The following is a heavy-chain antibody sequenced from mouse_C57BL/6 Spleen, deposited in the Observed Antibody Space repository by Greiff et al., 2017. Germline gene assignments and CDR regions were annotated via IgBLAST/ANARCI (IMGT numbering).Heavy chain of an antibody. CDR2: ISYDGSN. D-gene: IGHD1-1*01. Sequence: EVQLQQSGPGLVKPSQSLSLTCSVTGYSITSGYYWNWIRQFPGNKLEWMGYISYDGSNNYNPSLKNRISITRDTSKNQFFLKLNSVTTEDTATYYCAREESYYYGSSDWYFDVWGTGTTVTVSS. CDR3: AREESYYYGSSDWYFDV. V-gene: IGHV3-6*01. J-gene: IGHJ1*03. CDR1: GYSITSGYY.